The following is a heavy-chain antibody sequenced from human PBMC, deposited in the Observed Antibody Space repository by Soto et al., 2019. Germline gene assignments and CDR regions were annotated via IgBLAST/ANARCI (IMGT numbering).Heavy chain of an antibody. Sequence: QVQLVQSGAEVKKPGSSVKVSCKASGGTFSSYAISWVRQAPGQGLEWMGGIIPIFGTANYAQKFQGRVTITADPSPTTAAMQLSSLRSQDPAVYYCAAPYGSASYYNGFDSCGQGPLVTVSS. J-gene: IGHJ4*02. CDR2: IIPIFGTA. D-gene: IGHD3-10*01. V-gene: IGHV1-69*12. CDR3: AAPYGSASYYNGFDS. CDR1: GGTFSSYA.